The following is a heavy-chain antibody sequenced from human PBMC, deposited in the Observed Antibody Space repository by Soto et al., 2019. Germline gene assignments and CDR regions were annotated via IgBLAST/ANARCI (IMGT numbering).Heavy chain of an antibody. Sequence: EVQLLESGGGLVQPGGSLRLSCAASGFTFSSYAMSWVRQAPGKGLEWVSAITGSGDSTYYADSVTGRFTVSRHNSTKTPCLQMNSPRAEDTAVYYWAKVFVFTIREGFDYWGLGTLVSVSS. CDR2: ITGSGDST. J-gene: IGHJ4*02. CDR3: AKVFVFTIREGFDY. D-gene: IGHD3-3*01. CDR1: GFTFSSYA. V-gene: IGHV3-23*01.